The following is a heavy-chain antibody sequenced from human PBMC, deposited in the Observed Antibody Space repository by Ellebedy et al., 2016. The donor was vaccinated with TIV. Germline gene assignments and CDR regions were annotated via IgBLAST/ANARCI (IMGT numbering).Heavy chain of an antibody. CDR1: GYSFTSYW. V-gene: IGHV5-51*01. Sequence: GESLKISCKGSGYSFTSYWIGWVRQMPGKGLEWMGIIYPGDSDTRYSPSFQGQVTISADKSISTAYLQWSSLKASDTAMYYCARQYCSSTNCYGDYYYYGMDVWGQGTTVTVSS. CDR3: ARQYCSSTNCYGDYYYYGMDV. J-gene: IGHJ6*02. CDR2: IYPGDSDT. D-gene: IGHD2-2*01.